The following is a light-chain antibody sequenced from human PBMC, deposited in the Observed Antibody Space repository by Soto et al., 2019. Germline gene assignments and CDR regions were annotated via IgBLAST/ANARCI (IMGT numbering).Light chain of an antibody. V-gene: IGKV3-20*01. CDR1: QTVNSSY. CDR3: QQYGRAIT. CDR2: HAS. J-gene: IGKJ4*01. Sequence: EIVLTQSPGTLYLSPGERATLSCRASQTVNSSYLAWYQRKPGQAPRLLIYHASSRATGIPDRFSGSGSWADFTLTISRLEHEDFAVYYCQQYGRAITFGGGTKVEIK.